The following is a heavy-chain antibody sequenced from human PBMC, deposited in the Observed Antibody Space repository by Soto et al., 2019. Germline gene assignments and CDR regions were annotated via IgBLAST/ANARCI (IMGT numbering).Heavy chain of an antibody. D-gene: IGHD3-10*01. CDR2: ISSSSSSR. J-gene: IGHJ6*02. CDR3: ARPGSGGYSGMDV. CDR1: GFTFSSYS. V-gene: IGHV3-48*02. Sequence: EVQLVESGGGLVQPGGSLRLSCVASGFTFSSYSMNWVRQAPGKGLEWVSYISSSSSSRYYADSVKGRFTISRDNAKNSLYLQMNSLRDEDTAVYYCARPGSGGYSGMDVWGQGTTVTVSS.